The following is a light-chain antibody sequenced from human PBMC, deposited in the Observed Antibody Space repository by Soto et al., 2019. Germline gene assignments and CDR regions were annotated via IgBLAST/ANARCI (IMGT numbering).Light chain of an antibody. CDR2: AAS. CDR1: QSISSY. J-gene: IGKJ3*01. V-gene: IGKV1-39*01. CDR3: QQRYSTPPFT. Sequence: DIQMTQSPSSLSASVGDRVTITCRASQSISSYLHWYQQKPGKAPKLLIYAASSLQSGVPSRFSGSGSGTDFTLTISSLQPEDFATYYCQQRYSTPPFTFGPGTKVDIK.